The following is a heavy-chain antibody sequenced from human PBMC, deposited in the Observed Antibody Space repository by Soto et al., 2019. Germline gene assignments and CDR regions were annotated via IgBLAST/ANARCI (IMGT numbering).Heavy chain of an antibody. J-gene: IGHJ5*02. D-gene: IGHD6-13*01. CDR3: ARILPIEAAGAPYWFAP. CDR2: IKQDGSQK. CDR1: GFTFSNYW. V-gene: IGHV3-7*03. Sequence: GGSLRLSCAASGFTFSNYWMSWVRQAPGKGLEWVANIKQDGSQKYYVDSVKGRFTISRDNAKNSLYLEMNSLRAEDTAVYSCARILPIEAAGAPYWFAPRGQGTPVTVSA.